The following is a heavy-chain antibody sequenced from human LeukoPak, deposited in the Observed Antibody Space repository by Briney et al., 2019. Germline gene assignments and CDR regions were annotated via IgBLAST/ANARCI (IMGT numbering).Heavy chain of an antibody. Sequence: ASVKVSCKASGYTFTGYYMHWVRQARGQGLEWMGWINPNSGGTNYAQKFQGRVTMTRDTSISTAYMELSRLRSDDTAVYYCARAAAWYYGSGSYLDYWGQGTLVNVSS. CDR2: INPNSGGT. J-gene: IGHJ4*02. D-gene: IGHD3-10*01. CDR3: ARAAAWYYGSGSYLDY. CDR1: GYTFTGYY. V-gene: IGHV1-2*02.